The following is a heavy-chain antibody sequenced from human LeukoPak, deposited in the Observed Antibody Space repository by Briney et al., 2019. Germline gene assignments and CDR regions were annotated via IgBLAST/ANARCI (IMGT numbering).Heavy chain of an antibody. J-gene: IGHJ5*02. Sequence: GGSLRLSCEAAGFSFRDYPMGWVRRASGKRLEWVSGISAGADVIFYADPVKGRFTISRDNSKNTLYLQMNSLRAEDTAVYYCAKDRRYYDSSGPNWFDPWGQGTLVTVSS. CDR2: ISAGADVI. D-gene: IGHD3-22*01. V-gene: IGHV3-23*01. CDR3: AKDRRYYDSSGPNWFDP. CDR1: GFSFRDYP.